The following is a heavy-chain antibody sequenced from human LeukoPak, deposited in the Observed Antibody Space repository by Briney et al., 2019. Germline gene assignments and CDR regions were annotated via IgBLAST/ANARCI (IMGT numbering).Heavy chain of an antibody. Sequence: GGSLRLSCAASGFTFDDYAMHWVRQAPGKGLEWVSLISWDGGSTYYADSVKGRFTISRDNSKNSLYLQMNSLRAEDTALYYCAKANVLLWFGDDIWSPFAFDYWGQGTLVTVSS. D-gene: IGHD3-10*01. V-gene: IGHV3-43D*03. CDR1: GFTFDDYA. CDR2: ISWDGGST. J-gene: IGHJ4*02. CDR3: AKANVLLWFGDDIWSPFAFDY.